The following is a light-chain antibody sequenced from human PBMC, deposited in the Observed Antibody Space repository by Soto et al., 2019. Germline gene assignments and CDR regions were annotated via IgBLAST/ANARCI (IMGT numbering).Light chain of an antibody. V-gene: IGLV2-14*01. CDR3: SSYTTSTSFIL. Sequence: QSVLTQPPSVSLSPGQSITISCTGTSSDIGNYDFVSWYQQVPGTAPKAMIYEVSSRPSGVSNRFSGSKSGNTASLTISGLQAEDEAYYYCSSYTTSTSFILFGGGTKVTVL. J-gene: IGLJ2*01. CDR2: EVS. CDR1: SSDIGNYDF.